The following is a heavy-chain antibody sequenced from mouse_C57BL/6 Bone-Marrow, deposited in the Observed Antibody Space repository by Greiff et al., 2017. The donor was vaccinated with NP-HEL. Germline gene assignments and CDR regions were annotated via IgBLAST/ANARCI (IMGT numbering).Heavy chain of an antibody. V-gene: IGHV1-26*01. J-gene: IGHJ2*01. CDR1: GYTFTDYY. CDR2: INPNNGGT. D-gene: IGHD2-14*01. CDR3: ARGGYYRDY. Sequence: EVQLQQSGPELVKPGASVKISCKASGYTFTDYYMNWVKQSHGKSLEWIGDINPNNGGTSYNQKFKGKATLTVDKSSSTAYMELRSLTSEDSAVYYCARGGYYRDYWGQGTTLTVSS.